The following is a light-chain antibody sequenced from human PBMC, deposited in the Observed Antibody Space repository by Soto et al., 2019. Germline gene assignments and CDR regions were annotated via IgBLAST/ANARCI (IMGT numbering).Light chain of an antibody. CDR2: GAS. CDR3: QQYNNWLIT. J-gene: IGKJ5*01. V-gene: IGKV3-15*01. Sequence: EIVMTQSPATLSVSVGERATLSCRASQSVSSNLAWYQQKPGQAPRLLIYGASTRATGIPARFSGSGSGTEFTLTISSLQSEDFAVYYCQQYNNWLITFGQGTRLEIK. CDR1: QSVSSN.